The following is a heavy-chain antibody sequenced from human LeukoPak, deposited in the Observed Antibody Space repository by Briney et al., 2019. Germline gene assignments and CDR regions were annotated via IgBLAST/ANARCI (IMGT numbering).Heavy chain of an antibody. V-gene: IGHV3-21*01. J-gene: IGHJ4*02. CDR1: GFTFSSYS. CDR2: ISSSSSYI. CDR3: AKDMGGDYRIDY. D-gene: IGHD4-11*01. Sequence: GGSLRFYCAASGFTFSSYSMNWVRQAPGKGLEWVSSISSSSSYIYYADSVKGRFTISRDNAKNSLYLQMNSLRAEDTAVYYCAKDMGGDYRIDYWGQGTLVTVSS.